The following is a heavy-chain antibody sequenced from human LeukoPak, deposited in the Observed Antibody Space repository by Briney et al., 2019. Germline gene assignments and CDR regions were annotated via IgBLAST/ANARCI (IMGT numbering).Heavy chain of an antibody. CDR2: INHSGST. J-gene: IGHJ6*03. CDR3: ARRGGTTRSYYMDV. CDR1: GGSFSGYY. Sequence: PSETLSLTCAVYGGSFSGYYWSWIRQPPGKGLEWIGEINHSGSTNYNPSLKSRVTISVDTSKNQFSLKLSPVTAADTAVYYCARRGGTTRSYYMDVWGKGTTVTVSS. V-gene: IGHV4-34*01. D-gene: IGHD1-7*01.